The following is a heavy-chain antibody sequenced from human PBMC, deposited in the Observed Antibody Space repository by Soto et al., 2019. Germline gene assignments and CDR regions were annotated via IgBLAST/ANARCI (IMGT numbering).Heavy chain of an antibody. V-gene: IGHV3-23*01. CDR3: AKSPGGGGWYYFDY. CDR2: ISGSGGST. D-gene: IGHD6-19*01. J-gene: IGHJ4*02. CDR1: GFTFSSYD. Sequence: EVQLLESGGGLAQPGGSLRLSCAASGFTFSSYDMSWVRQVPGKGLEWVSGISGSGGSTYYADFVKGRFTISRDNSKNTLYLQMNSLRAEDTAIYNCAKSPGGGGWYYFDYWCQGTLVTVSS.